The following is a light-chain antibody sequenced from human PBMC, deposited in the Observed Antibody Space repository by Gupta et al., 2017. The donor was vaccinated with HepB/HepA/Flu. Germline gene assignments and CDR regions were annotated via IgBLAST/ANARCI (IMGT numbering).Light chain of an antibody. CDR3: QQRCNWPIT. CDR1: QSVSSY. Sequence: EIVSPQSPATLSLSPGERATLSCRASQSVSSYLAWYQQKPGQTPRLLIYEASNRATGIPARFSGSGSGTDFTLTISSLEPEDFAVYYCQQRCNWPITFGRGTKVDIK. J-gene: IGKJ4*01. V-gene: IGKV3-11*01. CDR2: EAS.